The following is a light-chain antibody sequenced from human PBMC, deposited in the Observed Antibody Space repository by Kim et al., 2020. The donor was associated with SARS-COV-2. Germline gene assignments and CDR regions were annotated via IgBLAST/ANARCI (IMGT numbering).Light chain of an antibody. Sequence: DIQLTQSPSFLSASVGDRVTITCRASQGISSYLAWYQQKPGKAPKLLIYAASTLQSGVPSRFSGSGSGTEFTLTISSLQPEDFATYYCQQHNNYPLTFGPGTKVDIK. V-gene: IGKV1-9*01. J-gene: IGKJ3*01. CDR2: AAS. CDR1: QGISSY. CDR3: QQHNNYPLT.